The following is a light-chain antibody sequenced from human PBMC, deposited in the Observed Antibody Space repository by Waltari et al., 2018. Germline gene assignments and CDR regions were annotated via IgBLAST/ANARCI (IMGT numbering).Light chain of an antibody. J-gene: IGKJ4*01. Sequence: EIVMTQSPATLSVSPGERATLSCRASQIVSYNVSWYQQQPGQAPKLLIHNTSGRASGVPARFSGSGSGTEFTLTISSLQSEDFAVYYCQQYGAWPLTFGGGTKVEIK. CDR3: QQYGAWPLT. CDR2: NTS. CDR1: QIVSYN. V-gene: IGKV3-15*01.